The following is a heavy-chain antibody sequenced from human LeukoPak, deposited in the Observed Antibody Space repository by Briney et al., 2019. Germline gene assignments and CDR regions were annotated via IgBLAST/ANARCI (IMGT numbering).Heavy chain of an antibody. CDR2: INHSGST. V-gene: IGHV4-34*01. D-gene: IGHD5-24*01. J-gene: IGHJ4*02. CDR3: ARGVEMATTIFVY. CDR1: GGSFSGYY. Sequence: PSETLSLTCAVYGGSFSGYYWSWIRQPPGKGLEWIGEINHSGSTNYNPSLKSRVTISVDTSKNQFSLKLSSVTAADTAVYYCARGVEMATTIFVYWGQGTLVTVSS.